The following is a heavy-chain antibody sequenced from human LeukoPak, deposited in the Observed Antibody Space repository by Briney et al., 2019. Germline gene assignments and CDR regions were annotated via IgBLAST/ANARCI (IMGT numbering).Heavy chain of an antibody. Sequence: SETLSLTCTVSGGSISSGGYYWGWIRQPPGKGLEWIGSIYYSGSTYYNPSLKSRVTISVDTSKNQFSLKLSSVTAADTAVYYCARRYCSSTSCHFDYWGQGTLVTVSS. CDR3: ARRYCSSTSCHFDY. CDR1: GGSISSGGYY. J-gene: IGHJ4*02. V-gene: IGHV4-39*01. CDR2: IYYSGST. D-gene: IGHD2-2*01.